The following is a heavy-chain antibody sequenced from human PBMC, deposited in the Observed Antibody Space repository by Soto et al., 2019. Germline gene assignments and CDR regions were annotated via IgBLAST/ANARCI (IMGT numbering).Heavy chain of an antibody. Sequence: QVQLVESGGGVVQPGRSLRLSCAASGFTFSSYGMHWVRQAPGKGLEWVAVIWYDGSNKYYADSVKGRFTISRDNSKNTLYLQMNSLRAEDTAVYYCARAGGTTGTTPYYYYGMDVWGQGTTVTVSS. D-gene: IGHD1-1*01. J-gene: IGHJ6*02. CDR1: GFTFSSYG. CDR3: ARAGGTTGTTPYYYYGMDV. CDR2: IWYDGSNK. V-gene: IGHV3-33*01.